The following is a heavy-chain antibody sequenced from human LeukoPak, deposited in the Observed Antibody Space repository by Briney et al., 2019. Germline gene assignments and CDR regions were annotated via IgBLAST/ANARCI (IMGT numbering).Heavy chain of an antibody. Sequence: SETLSLTCTVSGGSISSYYWSWIQQPPGKGLEWIGYIYYSESSNYNPSLKSRVTISVDTSKNQFSLKLSSVTAADTAVYYCASSPQLDYFDYWGQGTLVTVSS. CDR2: IYYSESS. J-gene: IGHJ4*02. CDR3: ASSPQLDYFDY. D-gene: IGHD6-13*01. CDR1: GGSISSYY. V-gene: IGHV4-59*01.